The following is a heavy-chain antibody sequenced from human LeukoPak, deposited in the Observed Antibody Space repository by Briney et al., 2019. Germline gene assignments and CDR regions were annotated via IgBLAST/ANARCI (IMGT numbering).Heavy chain of an antibody. CDR2: ISGSGGII. CDR1: GSPFSSFG. Sequence: GGSLRLSCAASGSPFSSFGMSWVRQAPGKGLEWVSTISGSGGIIDYADSVKGRFTFSRDNSRNMVYLQMNSLRAEDTAVYYCAKDLPDYGDYIEGYWGQGTLVTVSS. D-gene: IGHD4-17*01. J-gene: IGHJ4*02. V-gene: IGHV3-23*01. CDR3: AKDLPDYGDYIEGY.